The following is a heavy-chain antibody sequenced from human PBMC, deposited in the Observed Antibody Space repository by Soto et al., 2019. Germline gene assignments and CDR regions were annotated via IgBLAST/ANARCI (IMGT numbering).Heavy chain of an antibody. CDR2: IIPIFGTA. J-gene: IGHJ6*02. CDR1: GGTFSSYA. Sequence: SVKVSCKASGGTFSSYAISWVRQAPGQGLERMGGIIPIFGTANYAQKFQGRVTITADESTSTAYMELSSLRSEDTAVYYCARDRMGDGYSYAYYYYGMDVWGQGTTVTSP. D-gene: IGHD5-18*01. V-gene: IGHV1-69*13. CDR3: ARDRMGDGYSYAYYYYGMDV.